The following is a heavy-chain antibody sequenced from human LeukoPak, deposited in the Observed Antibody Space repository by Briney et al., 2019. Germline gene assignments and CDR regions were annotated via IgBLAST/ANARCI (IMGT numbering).Heavy chain of an antibody. CDR3: ARYGYCSSTSCHYYYYSMDV. CDR2: IGAYNGNT. J-gene: IGHJ6*04. D-gene: IGHD2-2*01. CDR1: GYTFTSYG. V-gene: IGHV1-18*04. Sequence: ASVKVSCRASGYTFTSYGISWVRQAPGQGLEWMGWIGAYNGNTNYAQKLQGRVTMTTDTSTSTAYMELRSLRSDDTAVYYCARYGYCSSTSCHYYYYSMDVRGKGTTVTVSS.